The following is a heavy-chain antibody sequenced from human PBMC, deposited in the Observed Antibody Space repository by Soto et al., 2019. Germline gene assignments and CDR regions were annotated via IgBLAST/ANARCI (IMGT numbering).Heavy chain of an antibody. CDR1: GGSISSYY. D-gene: IGHD2-2*03. CDR2: IYYSGST. V-gene: IGHV4-59*01. J-gene: IGHJ4*02. CDR3: ASSVGYCSSTRCYREGYFDY. Sequence: SETLSLTCTVSGGSISSYYWSWIRQPPGKGLDWIGYIYYSGSTNYNPSLKSRVTISVDTSKNQFSLKLSSVTAADTAVYYCASSVGYCSSTRCYREGYFDYWGQGTLVTVSS.